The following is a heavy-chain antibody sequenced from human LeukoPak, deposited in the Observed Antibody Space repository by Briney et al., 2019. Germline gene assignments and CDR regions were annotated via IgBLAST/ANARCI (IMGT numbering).Heavy chain of an antibody. CDR2: IYYSGST. J-gene: IGHJ4*02. V-gene: IGHV4-59*01. CDR1: GGSISGYY. D-gene: IGHD6-13*01. Sequence: PSETLSLTCTVSGGSISGYYWSWIRQPPGKGLEWIGYIYYSGSTSYNPSLKSRVTISVDTSKNQFFLKLSSVTAADTAVYYCARYAADGRSLEYWGQGTLVTVSS. CDR3: ARYAADGRSLEY.